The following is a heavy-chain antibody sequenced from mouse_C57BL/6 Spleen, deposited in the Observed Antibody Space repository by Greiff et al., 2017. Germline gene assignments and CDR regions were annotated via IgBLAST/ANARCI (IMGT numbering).Heavy chain of an antibody. D-gene: IGHD1-1*01. CDR1: GYTFTSYW. CDR2: INPSSGYT. V-gene: IGHV1-7*01. J-gene: IGHJ1*03. CDR3: AREGELLLRYCEV. Sequence: VQLQQSGAELAKPGASVKLSCKASGYTFTSYWMHWVKQRPGQGLEWIGYINPSSGYTKYNQKFKDKATLTADKSSSSAYMQLSSLTYEDSAVYDCAREGELLLRYCEVWGTGTTVTVSS.